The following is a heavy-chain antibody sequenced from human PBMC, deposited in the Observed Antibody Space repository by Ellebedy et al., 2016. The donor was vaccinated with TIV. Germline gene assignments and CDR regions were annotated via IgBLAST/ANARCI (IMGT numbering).Heavy chain of an antibody. CDR1: GFTFSTYS. Sequence: GGSLRLXXATSGFTFSTYSMNWVRQAPGKGLEWVSYISSSSSTIYYADSVKGRFTISRDNAKNSLYLQMSSLRGEDTAVYYCARDGFYDFWSGPNWFDPWGQGTLVTVSS. J-gene: IGHJ5*02. CDR3: ARDGFYDFWSGPNWFDP. CDR2: ISSSSSTI. D-gene: IGHD3-3*01. V-gene: IGHV3-48*01.